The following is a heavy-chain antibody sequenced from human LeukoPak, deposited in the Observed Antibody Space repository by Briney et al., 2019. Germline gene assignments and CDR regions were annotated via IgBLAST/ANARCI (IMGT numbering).Heavy chain of an antibody. V-gene: IGHV4-4*02. CDR1: GGSISSSNW. D-gene: IGHD6-6*01. Sequence: PSETLSLTCAVSGGSISSSNWWSWVRQPPGKGLEWIGEIYHSGSTNYNPSLKSRVTISVDKSKNQFSLKLSSVTAADTAVYYCAGYSSSSERYFDYWGQGTLVTVSS. CDR3: AGYSSSSERYFDY. CDR2: IYHSGST. J-gene: IGHJ4*02.